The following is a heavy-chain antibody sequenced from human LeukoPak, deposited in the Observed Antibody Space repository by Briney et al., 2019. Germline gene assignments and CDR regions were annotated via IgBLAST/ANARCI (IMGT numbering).Heavy chain of an antibody. V-gene: IGHV3-11*04. CDR2: ISSSGSII. CDR3: ARVSAAGDVGDY. D-gene: IGHD6-13*01. J-gene: IGHJ4*02. CDR1: GFTFSDHH. Sequence: GGSLRLSCEASGFTFSDHHMTWIRQAPGKGLEWVSYISSSGSIIYYTDSVKGRFTISRDNAKNSLYLQMNSLRAEDTAVYYCARVSAAGDVGDYWGQGTLVTVSS.